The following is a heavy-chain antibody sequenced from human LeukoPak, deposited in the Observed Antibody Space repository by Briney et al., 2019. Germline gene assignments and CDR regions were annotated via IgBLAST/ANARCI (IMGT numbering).Heavy chain of an antibody. CDR2: ISSSSSTI. Sequence: PGGSLRLSCAASGFTFSSYSMNWVRQAPGKGLEWVSYISSSSSTIYYADSVKGRFTISRDNAKNSLYLQMNSLRAEDTAVYYCASWGTSGWYHYWGQGTLVTVSS. V-gene: IGHV3-48*01. CDR1: GFTFSSYS. D-gene: IGHD6-19*01. J-gene: IGHJ4*02. CDR3: ASWGTSGWYHY.